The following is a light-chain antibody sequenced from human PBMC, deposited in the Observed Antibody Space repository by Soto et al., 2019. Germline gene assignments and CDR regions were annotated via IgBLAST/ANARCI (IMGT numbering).Light chain of an antibody. V-gene: IGKV3-20*01. CDR1: HSVSSSY. Sequence: EIVLTQSPGTLSLSPGERATLSCRASHSVSSSYLAWYQQKPGQAPRLLIYGASSRATGIPDRFSGSGSGTDCTLTISRLEPEDFAVYYCQQYGSSPPITCGQGTRLEIK. CDR2: GAS. CDR3: QQYGSSPPIT. J-gene: IGKJ5*01.